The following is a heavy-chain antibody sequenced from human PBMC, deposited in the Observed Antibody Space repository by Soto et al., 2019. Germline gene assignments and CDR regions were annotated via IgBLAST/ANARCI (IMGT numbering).Heavy chain of an antibody. CDR3: ATGGSGMAGGRGGFAY. D-gene: IGHD6-19*01. CDR2: ITHDGSAK. J-gene: IGHJ4*02. CDR1: GISYSTQA. V-gene: IGHV3-30*01. Sequence: QVQLVEAGGGVVQPGRSLRLSCAVSGISYSTQAMHWVRQAPGKGLEWVAAITHDGSAKYYVEFVKGRFTISRDNSKTTLYLQMNSLRLEDTSVYYCATGGSGMAGGRGGFAYWCQGTLVTVSS.